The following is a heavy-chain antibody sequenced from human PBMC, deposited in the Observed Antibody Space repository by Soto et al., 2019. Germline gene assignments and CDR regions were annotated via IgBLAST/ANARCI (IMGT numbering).Heavy chain of an antibody. V-gene: IGHV1-2*02. D-gene: IGHD2-15*01. CDR1: GYTFIDYY. Sequence: QVQLVQSGAEVKKPGASVKVSCTASGYTFIDYYMHWVRQAPGQGLEWMGWINPSSGGTHYAQKFQGRVAMTRDTSISIVYMELSRLKSDDTAMYYCAGDRGYDCPASYCYALSGLDVWGQGTRVTVSS. CDR2: INPSSGGT. CDR3: AGDRGYDCPASYCYALSGLDV. J-gene: IGHJ6*02.